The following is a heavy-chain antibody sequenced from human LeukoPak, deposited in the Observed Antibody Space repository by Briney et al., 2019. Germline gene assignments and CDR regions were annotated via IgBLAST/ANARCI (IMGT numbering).Heavy chain of an antibody. CDR3: ARQFFYGYSYAKY. J-gene: IGHJ4*02. D-gene: IGHD5-18*01. Sequence: PSETLSLTCTVSGYSISSGYYWGWIRQPPGKGLEWIGSIYYSGSTYYNPSLKSRVTISVDTSKNQFSLKLSSVTAADTAVYYCARQFFYGYSYAKYWGQGTLVTVSS. CDR1: GYSISSGYY. CDR2: IYYSGST. V-gene: IGHV4-38-2*02.